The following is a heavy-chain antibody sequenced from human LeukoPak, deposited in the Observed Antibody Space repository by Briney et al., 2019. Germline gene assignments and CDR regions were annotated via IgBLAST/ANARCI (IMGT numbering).Heavy chain of an antibody. Sequence: ASVKVSCKASGYTFTGYYMHWVRQAPGQGLEWMGWINPNSGGTNYAQKFQGRVTVTRDTSISTGYMELTRLRSDDTAVYYCTRGARGGGYEAFDFWGQGTLVTVSS. CDR2: INPNSGGT. V-gene: IGHV1-2*02. D-gene: IGHD5-12*01. J-gene: IGHJ4*02. CDR3: TRGARGGGYEAFDF. CDR1: GYTFTGYY.